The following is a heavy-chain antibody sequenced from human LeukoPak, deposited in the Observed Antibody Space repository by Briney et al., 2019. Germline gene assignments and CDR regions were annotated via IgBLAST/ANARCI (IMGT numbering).Heavy chain of an antibody. CDR2: ISYDGSNK. D-gene: IGHD1-26*01. V-gene: IGHV3-30*03. CDR1: GFTFSSYG. Sequence: GGSLRLSCAASGFTFSSYGMHWVRQAPGKGLEWVAVISYDGSNKYYADSVKGRFTISRDNAKNSLYLQMDSLRAEDTAVYYCARGGIITSYAFEIWGQGTMVTVSS. CDR3: ARGGIITSYAFEI. J-gene: IGHJ3*02.